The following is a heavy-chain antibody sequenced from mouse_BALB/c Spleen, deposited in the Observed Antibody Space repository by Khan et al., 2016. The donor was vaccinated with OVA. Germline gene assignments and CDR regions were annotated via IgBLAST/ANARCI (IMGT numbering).Heavy chain of an antibody. CDR2: INTYTGDP. CDR1: GYTFTNYG. Sequence: QIQLVQSGPELKKPGETVKISCKASGYTFTNYGMNWVKQTPGEGLKWMGWINTYTGDPTYAGDFKGRFAFSLETSASTAFLKINNLKIEDASIYLCARVRYSGALDYWGQGTSVTVSS. D-gene: IGHD2-14*01. V-gene: IGHV9-3-1*01. J-gene: IGHJ4*01. CDR3: ARVRYSGALDY.